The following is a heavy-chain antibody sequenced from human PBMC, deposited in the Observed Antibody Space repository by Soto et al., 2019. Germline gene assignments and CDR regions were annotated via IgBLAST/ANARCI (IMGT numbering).Heavy chain of an antibody. V-gene: IGHV4-34*01. D-gene: IGHD3-16*01. CDR2: INHSGKT. J-gene: IGHJ6*02. CDR1: GGSFTEFY. CDR3: ARVVGGHYYGMDV. Sequence: QVHLQQWGAGLLKPSEALSLTCGVYGGSFTEFYWSWLRQAPGKGLEWIGEINHSGKTDYNPSLKSRLTISIDASKSQVSLKVTSATAADTAVHYCARVVGGHYYGMDVWGQGTTVIVSS.